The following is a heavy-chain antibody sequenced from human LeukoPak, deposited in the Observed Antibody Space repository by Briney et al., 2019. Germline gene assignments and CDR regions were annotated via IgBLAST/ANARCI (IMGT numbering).Heavy chain of an antibody. V-gene: IGHV3-21*01. D-gene: IGHD5-18*01. CDR3: ARDYDGEYTANFDY. Sequence: GGSLRLSCAASGFTFSSYSMNWVRRAPGKGLEWVSSISSSSSYIYYADSVKGRFTISRDNAKNSLYLQMNSLRAEDTAVYYCARDYDGEYTANFDYWGQGTLVTVSS. CDR1: GFTFSSYS. CDR2: ISSSSSYI. J-gene: IGHJ4*02.